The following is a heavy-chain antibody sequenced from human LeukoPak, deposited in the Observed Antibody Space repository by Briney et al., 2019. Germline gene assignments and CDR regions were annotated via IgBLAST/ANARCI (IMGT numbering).Heavy chain of an antibody. CDR1: GGSISSYY. CDR3: AKSYRDLNGYYPFYFDS. D-gene: IGHD3-22*01. Sequence: QVQLQESGPGLVKPSETLSLTCTISGGSISSYYWSWIRQPPGRGLAWIGYIYYSGTTNYNPSLKSRVTISLDTSKNQFSLKLTSVTAADTAVYYCAKSYRDLNGYYPFYFDSWGQGTLVAVSS. V-gene: IGHV4-59*01. J-gene: IGHJ4*02. CDR2: IYYSGTT.